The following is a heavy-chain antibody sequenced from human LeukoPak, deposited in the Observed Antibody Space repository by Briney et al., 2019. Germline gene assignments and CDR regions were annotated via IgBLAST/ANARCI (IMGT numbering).Heavy chain of an antibody. V-gene: IGHV3-30*04. CDR2: ISYDGSNK. Sequence: GGSLRLSCAASGFTFSSYAMHWVRQAPGKGLEWVAVISYDGSNKYYADSVKGRFTISRDNSKNTLYLQMNSLRAEDTAVYYCAKVWTAYSDDYFDYWGQGTLVTVSS. CDR3: AKVWTAYSDDYFDY. D-gene: IGHD3/OR15-3a*01. CDR1: GFTFSSYA. J-gene: IGHJ4*02.